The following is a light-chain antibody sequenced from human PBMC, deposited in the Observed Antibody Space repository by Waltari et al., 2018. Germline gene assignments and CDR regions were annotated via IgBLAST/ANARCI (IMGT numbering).Light chain of an antibody. J-gene: IGLJ2*01. CDR2: NNN. CDR1: SSNIGRDI. CDR3: AAWDDSLNGVV. V-gene: IGLV1-44*01. Sequence: QSVLTQSPSASGTSGQRVTISFSGSSSNIGRDIVNWYRHLPGTAPKLLIYNNNQRPSGVPDRFSGSKSGTSASLAISGLQSEDEADYYCAAWDDSLNGVVFGGGTKLSVL.